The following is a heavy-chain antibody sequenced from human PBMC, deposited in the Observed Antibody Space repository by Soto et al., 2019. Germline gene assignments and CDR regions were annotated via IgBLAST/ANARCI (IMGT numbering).Heavy chain of an antibody. J-gene: IGHJ5*02. D-gene: IGHD3-10*01. CDR3: ARHIASGNYYTPLKS. V-gene: IGHV4-39*01. CDR2: IIFSGNT. CDR1: GGTVSSSKYS. Sequence: PSQTLPLTCTVSGGTVSSSKYSWGWIRQHPGKGLEWIGSIIFSGNTYHNPSLKSRVSISVDTSKNQFSLNLSSVTAADTAVYYCARHIASGNYYTPLKSWGQGTLVTVSS.